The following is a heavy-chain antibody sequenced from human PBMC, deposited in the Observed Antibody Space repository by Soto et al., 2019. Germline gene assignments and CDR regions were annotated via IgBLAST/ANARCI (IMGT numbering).Heavy chain of an antibody. CDR3: ARGYYTSWYWFDR. CDR2: IYYSGST. CDR1: GGSVSTGVHY. D-gene: IGHD6-13*01. Sequence: QVQLQESGPGLVKPSETLSLTCTVSVSGGSVSTGVHYWSWIRQPPGKGLEWIGYIYYSGSTNYNPSLKSQVTISVDTSKNQFSLKLTSVTAADTAVYYCARGYYTSWYWFDRWGRGTLVTVSS. J-gene: IGHJ2*01. V-gene: IGHV4-61*08.